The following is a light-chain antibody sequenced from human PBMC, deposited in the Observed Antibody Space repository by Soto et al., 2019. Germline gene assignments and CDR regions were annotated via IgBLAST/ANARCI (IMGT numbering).Light chain of an antibody. V-gene: IGLV2-8*01. CDR3: TSYAGSNNFVV. Sequence: QSALTQPPSASGSPGQSVTISCTGTSSDVGGYNYVSWYQQHPGKAPKLMIYGVSKRPSGVPDRFSGSKSDNTASLTVSGLQAEDEADYYCTSYAGSNNFVVFGGGTKLTVL. CDR2: GVS. CDR1: SSDVGGYNY. J-gene: IGLJ2*01.